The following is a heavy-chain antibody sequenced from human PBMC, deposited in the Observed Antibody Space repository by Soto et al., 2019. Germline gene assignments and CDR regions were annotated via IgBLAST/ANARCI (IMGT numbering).Heavy chain of an antibody. Sequence: PGGSLRLSCAASGFTFSSYGMHWVRQAPGKGLEWVAVIWYDGSNKYYADSVKGRFTISRDNSKNTLYLQMNSLRAEDTAVYYCARDLQQLVLSPFYYSGMDVWGQGTTVTVSS. D-gene: IGHD6-13*01. J-gene: IGHJ6*02. V-gene: IGHV3-33*01. CDR3: ARDLQQLVLSPFYYSGMDV. CDR1: GFTFSSYG. CDR2: IWYDGSNK.